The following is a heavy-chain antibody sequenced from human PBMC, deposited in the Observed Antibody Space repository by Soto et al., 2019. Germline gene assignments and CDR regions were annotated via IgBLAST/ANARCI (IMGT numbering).Heavy chain of an antibody. CDR2: IYYSGST. V-gene: IGHV4-39*01. J-gene: IGHJ4*02. D-gene: IGHD1-26*01. Sequence: SETLSLTCTVSGGSISSYYWGWIRRPPGKGLEWIGSIYYSGSTYYNPSLKSRVTISVDMSKNQFSLKLSSVTAADTAVYYCARRWGYSFDYWGQGTLVTVSS. CDR3: ARRWGYSFDY. CDR1: GGSISSYY.